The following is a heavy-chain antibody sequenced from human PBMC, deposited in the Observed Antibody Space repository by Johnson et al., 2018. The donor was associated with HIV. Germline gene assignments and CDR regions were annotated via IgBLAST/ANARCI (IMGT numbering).Heavy chain of an antibody. J-gene: IGHJ3*02. Sequence: QVQLVESGGGVVRPGGSLRLSCAASGFTFSDYYMSWIRQAPGKGLEWVSYISSSGSTIYYADSVKGRFTISRDNAKNSLYLQMNSLRPEDTALYYCAKDLLESHLGGSASDIWGQGTMVTVSS. CDR1: GFTFSDYY. CDR3: AKDLLESHLGGSASDI. V-gene: IGHV3-11*01. CDR2: ISSSGSTI. D-gene: IGHD3-10*01.